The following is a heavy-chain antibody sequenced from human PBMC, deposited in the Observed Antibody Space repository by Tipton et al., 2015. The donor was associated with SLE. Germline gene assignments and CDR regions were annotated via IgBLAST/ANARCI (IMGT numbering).Heavy chain of an antibody. Sequence: QSGPEVKKPGASVKVSCKASGYTFTGCYMHWVRQAPGQGLEWMGWINPNSGGTNYAQKFQGRVTMTRDTSTSTVYMELSSLRSEDTAVYYCARGIMITFGGVIVIDAFDIWGQGTMVTVSS. CDR3: ARGIMITFGGVIVIDAFDI. D-gene: IGHD3-16*02. J-gene: IGHJ3*02. CDR1: GYTFTGCY. CDR2: INPNSGGT. V-gene: IGHV1-2*02.